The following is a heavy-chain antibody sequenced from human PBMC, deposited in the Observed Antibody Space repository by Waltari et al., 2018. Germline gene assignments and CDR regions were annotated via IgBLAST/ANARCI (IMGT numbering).Heavy chain of an antibody. D-gene: IGHD4-17*01. J-gene: IGHJ4*02. CDR1: GYSISSGYY. CDR2: IYHRATT. Sequence: QVQLQESGPGLVRPSETLSLTCTVSGYSISSGYYWGWIRQPPGKGLEWIGTIYHRATTHYGPSLKCRVTMSVDTSKNQFSLKLSSVTAADTAVYYCARVPSNYGDHVLFDYWGQGTLVTVSS. V-gene: IGHV4-38-2*02. CDR3: ARVPSNYGDHVLFDY.